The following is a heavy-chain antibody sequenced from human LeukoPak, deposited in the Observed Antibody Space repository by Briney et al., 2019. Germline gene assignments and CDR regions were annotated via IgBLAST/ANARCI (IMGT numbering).Heavy chain of an antibody. V-gene: IGHV3-21*01. CDR1: GFTFSSYS. CDR2: ISSSSSYI. J-gene: IGHJ4*02. Sequence: GGSLRLSCAASGFTFSSYSMNWVRQAPGKGLEWVSSISSSSSYIYYADSVKGRFTISRDNAKNSLYLQMNSLRAEGTAVYYCARLYARRGAGGFNFDYWGQGTLVTVSS. CDR3: ARLYARRGAGGFNFDY. D-gene: IGHD1-26*01.